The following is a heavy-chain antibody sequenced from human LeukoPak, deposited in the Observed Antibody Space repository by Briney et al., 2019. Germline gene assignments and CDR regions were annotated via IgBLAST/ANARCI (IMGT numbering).Heavy chain of an antibody. CDR3: AKEIDGYSYGWLYDY. V-gene: IGHV3-30*18. D-gene: IGHD5-18*01. CDR1: GFTFSSYG. CDR2: ISYDGSNK. Sequence: GRSLRLSCAASGFTFSSYGMHWVRQAPGKGLEWVAVISYDGSNKYYADSVKGRFTISRDNSKNTLYLQMNSLRAEDTAVYYCAKEIDGYSYGWLYDYWGQGTLVTVSS. J-gene: IGHJ4*02.